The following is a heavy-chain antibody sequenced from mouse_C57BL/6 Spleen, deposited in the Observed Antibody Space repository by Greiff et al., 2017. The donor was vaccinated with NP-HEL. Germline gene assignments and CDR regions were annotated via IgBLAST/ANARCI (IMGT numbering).Heavy chain of an antibody. CDR1: GYTFTDYY. CDR2: INPYNGGT. Sequence: EVQLQQSGPVLVKPGASVKMSCKASGYTFTDYYMNWVKQSHGKSLEWIGVINPYNGGTSYNQKFKGKATLTVDKSSSTAYMELNSLTSEDSAVYYCARPYSNSYWYFDVWGTGTTVTVSS. CDR3: ARPYSNSYWYFDV. J-gene: IGHJ1*03. D-gene: IGHD2-5*01. V-gene: IGHV1-19*01.